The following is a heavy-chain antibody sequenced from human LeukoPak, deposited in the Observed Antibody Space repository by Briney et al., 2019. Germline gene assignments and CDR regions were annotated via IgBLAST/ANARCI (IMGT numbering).Heavy chain of an antibody. V-gene: IGHV3-66*01. Sequence: PGGSLRLSCAASGFTVSSNYMSWVRQAPGKGLEWVSGIYSGGSTYYADSLKGRFTISRDNSKNTLYLQMNSLRAEDTAVYYCARDLNGDYPTCWGQGTLVTVSS. D-gene: IGHD4-17*01. CDR3: ARDLNGDYPTC. J-gene: IGHJ4*02. CDR2: IYSGGST. CDR1: GFTVSSNY.